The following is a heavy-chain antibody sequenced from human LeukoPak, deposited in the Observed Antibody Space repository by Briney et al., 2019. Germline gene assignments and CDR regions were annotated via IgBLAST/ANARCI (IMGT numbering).Heavy chain of an antibody. D-gene: IGHD5-24*01. J-gene: IGHJ4*02. CDR3: ANDLGDGYNYRSVDY. CDR2: ISGRGDAT. Sequence: GGSLRLSCAASGFSFSTYAMTWVRQAPGRGMEWVSTISGRGDATDDADSVKGRFTISRDNSKNTLYLQMNSLRAEDTAVYYCANDLGDGYNYRSVDYWGQGTLVTVSS. CDR1: GFSFSTYA. V-gene: IGHV3-23*01.